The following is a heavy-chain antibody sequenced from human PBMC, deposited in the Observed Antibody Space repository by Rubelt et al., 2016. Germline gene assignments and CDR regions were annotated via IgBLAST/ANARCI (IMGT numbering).Heavy chain of an antibody. CDR1: GFSFSSHG. D-gene: IGHD4-11*01. Sequence: GGSLRLSCAASGFSFSSHGMNWVRQAPGRGLEWVAFILYDGSDKKYGDSVKGRFTISRDNYKNTLYLQMNSLRVEDTAVYFCARLMTGVTIFDHWGQGTLVTVSS. V-gene: IGHV3-30*02. J-gene: IGHJ4*02. CDR2: ILYDGSDK. CDR3: ARLMTGVTIFDH.